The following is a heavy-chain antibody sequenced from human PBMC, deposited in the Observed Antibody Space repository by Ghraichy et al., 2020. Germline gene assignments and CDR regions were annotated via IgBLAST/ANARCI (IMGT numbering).Heavy chain of an antibody. CDR1: GGSISSSNW. V-gene: IGHV4-4*02. Sequence: SETLSLTCAVSGGSISSSNWWSWVRQPPGKGLEWIGEIYHSGSTNYNPSLKSRVTISVDKSKNQFSLKLSSVTAADTAVYYCARRRGSGWSPFNYWGQGTLVTVSS. J-gene: IGHJ4*02. D-gene: IGHD6-19*01. CDR2: IYHSGST. CDR3: ARRRGSGWSPFNY.